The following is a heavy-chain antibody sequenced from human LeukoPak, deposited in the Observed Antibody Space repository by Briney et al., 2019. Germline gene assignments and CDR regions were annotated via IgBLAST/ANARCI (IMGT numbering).Heavy chain of an antibody. CDR3: ANRISTPKTFYFDS. V-gene: IGHV3-23*01. CDR2: ISDSGDIT. CDR1: GFTFASYV. D-gene: IGHD2/OR15-2a*01. J-gene: IGHJ4*02. Sequence: PGGSLRLSCAASGFTFASYVITWVRQAPGKGLEWVSVISDSGDITHYADSVKGRFTISRDNSKNMVYLEMSSLRADDTAIYYCANRISTPKTFYFDSWGQGTLVTVSS.